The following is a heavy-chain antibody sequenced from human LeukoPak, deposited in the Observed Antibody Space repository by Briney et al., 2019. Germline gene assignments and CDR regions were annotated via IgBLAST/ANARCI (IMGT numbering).Heavy chain of an antibody. V-gene: IGHV1-18*01. J-gene: IGHJ4*02. D-gene: IGHD7-27*01. CDR2: ISAYNGNT. CDR1: GYTFISYG. Sequence: ASVKVSCKASGYTFISYGISWVRQAPGQGLEWMGWISAYNGNTNYAQKLQGRVTMTTDTSTSTAYMELGSLRSEDTAVYYCVGGAPNWGFDYWGQGTLVTVSS. CDR3: VGGAPNWGFDY.